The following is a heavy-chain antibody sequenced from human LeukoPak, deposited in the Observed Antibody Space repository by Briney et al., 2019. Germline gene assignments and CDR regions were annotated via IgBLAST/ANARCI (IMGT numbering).Heavy chain of an antibody. J-gene: IGHJ3*02. CDR3: ARRGLVPAFDI. CDR1: GFTVSSFW. Sequence: PGGSLRLSCAASGFTVSSFWMHWVRQAPGKGLLWLSRVNGDGNITTYADSVRGRFTISRDNAKNTLYLQMNGLRAEDTAVYYCARRGLVPAFDIWGQGTMVSVTS. CDR2: VNGDGNIT. V-gene: IGHV3-74*01. D-gene: IGHD3-10*02.